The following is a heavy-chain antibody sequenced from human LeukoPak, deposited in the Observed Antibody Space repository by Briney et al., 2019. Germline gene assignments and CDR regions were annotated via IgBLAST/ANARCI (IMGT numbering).Heavy chain of an antibody. CDR2: IYYSGST. D-gene: IGHD1-7*01. Sequence: SETLSLTCTVSGGSISSYYWSWIRQPPGKGLEWIEYIYYSGSTNYNPSLKSRVTISVDTSKNQFSLKLSSVTAADTAVYYCAREVTGTTDWFDPWGQGTLVTVSS. CDR3: AREVTGTTDWFDP. J-gene: IGHJ5*02. CDR1: GGSISSYY. V-gene: IGHV4-59*01.